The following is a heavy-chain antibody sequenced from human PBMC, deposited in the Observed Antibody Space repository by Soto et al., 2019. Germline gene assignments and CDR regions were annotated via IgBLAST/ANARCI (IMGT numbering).Heavy chain of an antibody. CDR2: ISYDGSNK. V-gene: IGHV3-30*18. CDR1: GFTFSSYG. D-gene: IGHD6-6*01. J-gene: IGHJ4*02. Sequence: PGGSLRLSCAASGFTFSSYGMHWVRQAPGKGLEWVAVISYDGSNKYYADSVKGRFTISRDNSKNTLYLQMNSLRAEDTAVYYCAKGLSYSSSSNYWGQGNLVTVSS. CDR3: AKGLSYSSSSNY.